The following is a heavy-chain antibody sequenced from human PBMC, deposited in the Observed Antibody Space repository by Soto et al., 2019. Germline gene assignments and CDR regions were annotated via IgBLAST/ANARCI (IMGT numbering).Heavy chain of an antibody. CDR2: IYWDDDR. V-gene: IGHV2-5*02. CDR1: GFSLSTSGVS. J-gene: IGHJ4*02. CDR3: AHSATTVTPYYFDY. Sequence: QITLKESGPTLVKPTQTLTLTCTFSGFSLSTSGVSVGWLRQPPGKALEWLALIYWDDDRRYSPSLKSRLTITKDTSKNQVVLTMTNVDPVDTATYYCAHSATTVTPYYFDYWGQGTLVTVSS. D-gene: IGHD4-17*01.